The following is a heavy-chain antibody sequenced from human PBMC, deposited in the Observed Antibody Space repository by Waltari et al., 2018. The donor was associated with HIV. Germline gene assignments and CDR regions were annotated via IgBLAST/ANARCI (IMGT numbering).Heavy chain of an antibody. Sequence: QVQLQESGPGLVKPSETLSPTCTASGGPLNNYSWSWVRQPAGRALEWIGRIYPTGDTNYNPSLSSRLTLSVDKSKSQFSLKLNSVTAADTAIYYCARDFYFGSADYAYFDSWGQGTRVIVSS. J-gene: IGHJ4*02. CDR2: IYPTGDT. D-gene: IGHD3-10*01. V-gene: IGHV4-4*07. CDR3: ARDFYFGSADYAYFDS. CDR1: GGPLNNYS.